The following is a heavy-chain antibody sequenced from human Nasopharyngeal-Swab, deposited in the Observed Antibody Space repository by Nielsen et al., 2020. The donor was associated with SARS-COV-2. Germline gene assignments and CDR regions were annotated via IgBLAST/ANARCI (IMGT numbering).Heavy chain of an antibody. Sequence: GESLKTSCKGSGYSFTSYWIGWVRQLPGKGLEWMGIIYPGDSDTRYSPSFQGQVTISADKSISTAYLQWSSLKASDTAMYYCARHGLYCSSTSCYFDYWGQGTLVTVSS. V-gene: IGHV5-51*01. CDR3: ARHGLYCSSTSCYFDY. CDR2: IYPGDSDT. CDR1: GYSFTSYW. D-gene: IGHD2-2*01. J-gene: IGHJ4*02.